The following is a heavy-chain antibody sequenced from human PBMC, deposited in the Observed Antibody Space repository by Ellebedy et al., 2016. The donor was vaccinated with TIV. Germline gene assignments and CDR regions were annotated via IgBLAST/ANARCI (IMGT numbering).Heavy chain of an antibody. CDR2: IIPIFGTP. V-gene: IGHV1-69*13. D-gene: IGHD6-19*01. J-gene: IGHJ3*01. Sequence: ASVKVSCKASGDTFSSYAISWVRQAPGQGLEWMGGIIPIFGTPNYAQKFQGRVTITADVFAKTAYMQLSSLRPEDTAVYYCARHSTSGWYWSGFDVWGQGTMVTVSS. CDR1: GDTFSSYA. CDR3: ARHSTSGWYWSGFDV.